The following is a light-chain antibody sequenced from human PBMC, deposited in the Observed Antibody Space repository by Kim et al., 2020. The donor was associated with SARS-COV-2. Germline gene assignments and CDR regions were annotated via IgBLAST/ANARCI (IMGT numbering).Light chain of an antibody. CDR3: QQSHTAPLLP. Sequence: DIQMTQSPSSLAASVGDRVTIACRASQSISTYLNWYQQKPGKAPKLLIYAASRLQSGVPSMFSGSGSGTDFTLTISSLQPEDFATYYGQQSHTAPLLPFGAGTKVDIK. CDR2: AAS. V-gene: IGKV1-39*01. CDR1: QSISTY. J-gene: IGKJ4*01.